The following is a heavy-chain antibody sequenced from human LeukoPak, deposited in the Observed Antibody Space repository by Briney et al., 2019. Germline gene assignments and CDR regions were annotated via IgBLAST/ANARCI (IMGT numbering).Heavy chain of an antibody. D-gene: IGHD6-13*01. Sequence: ASVKVSCKASGYTFTGYYMHWVRQAPGQGLEWMGWINPNSGGTNYAQKFQGRVTMTRDTSTSTVYMELSSLRSEDTAVYYCARGWYPEKSIDYWGQGTLVTVSS. CDR3: ARGWYPEKSIDY. J-gene: IGHJ4*02. V-gene: IGHV1-2*02. CDR2: INPNSGGT. CDR1: GYTFTGYY.